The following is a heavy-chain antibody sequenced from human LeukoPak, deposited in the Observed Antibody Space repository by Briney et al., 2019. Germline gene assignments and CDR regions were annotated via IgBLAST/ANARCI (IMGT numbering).Heavy chain of an antibody. Sequence: GGSLRLSCAASGFTFSSYAMSWVRQAPGKGLEWVSSISSSSSYIYYADSVKGRFTISRDNAKSSLYLQMNSLRAEDTAVYYCARYGRFSSPPDAFDIWGQGTMVTVSS. CDR3: ARYGRFSSPPDAFDI. CDR2: ISSSSSYI. J-gene: IGHJ3*02. D-gene: IGHD6-13*01. V-gene: IGHV3-21*01. CDR1: GFTFSSYA.